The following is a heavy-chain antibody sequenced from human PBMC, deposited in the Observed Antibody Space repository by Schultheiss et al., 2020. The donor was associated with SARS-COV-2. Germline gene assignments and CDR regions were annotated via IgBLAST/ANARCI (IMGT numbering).Heavy chain of an antibody. CDR3: ARDPPNSYSSGWIDAFDI. CDR1: GFTFSSYA. D-gene: IGHD6-19*01. J-gene: IGHJ3*02. CDR2: ISGSGGST. V-gene: IGHV3-21*01. Sequence: GGSLRLSCAASGFTFSSYAMHWVRQAPGKGLEWVSAISGSGGSTYYADSVKGRFTISRDNAKNSLYLQMNSLRAEDTAVYYCARDPPNSYSSGWIDAFDIWGQGTMVTVSS.